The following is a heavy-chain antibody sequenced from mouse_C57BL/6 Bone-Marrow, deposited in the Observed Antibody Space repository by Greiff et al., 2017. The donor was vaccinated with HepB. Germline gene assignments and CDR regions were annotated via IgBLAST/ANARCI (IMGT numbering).Heavy chain of an antibody. D-gene: IGHD2-3*01. CDR1: GYAFSSYW. Sequence: VQLQQSGAELVKPGASVKISCKASGYAFSSYWMNWVKQRPGKGLEWIGQIYPGDGDTNYNGKFKGKATLTADKSSSTAYMQLSSLTSEDSAVYFCARWRWLPYAMDYWGQGTSVTVSS. V-gene: IGHV1-80*01. CDR3: ARWRWLPYAMDY. CDR2: IYPGDGDT. J-gene: IGHJ4*01.